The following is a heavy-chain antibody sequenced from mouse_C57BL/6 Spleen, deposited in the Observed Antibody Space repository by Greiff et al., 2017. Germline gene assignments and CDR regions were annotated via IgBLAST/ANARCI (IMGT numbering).Heavy chain of an antibody. CDR2: INPNNGGT. D-gene: IGHD2-1*01. CDR1: GYTFTDYY. V-gene: IGHV1-26*01. CDR3: ARSRGNYVYFDY. J-gene: IGHJ2*01. Sequence: EVQLQQSGPELVKPGASVKISCKASGYTFTDYYMNWVKQSHGKSLEWIGDINPNNGGTSYNQKFKGKATLTVDKSSSTAYMELRSLTSEDSAVYYCARSRGNYVYFDYWGQGTTLTVSS.